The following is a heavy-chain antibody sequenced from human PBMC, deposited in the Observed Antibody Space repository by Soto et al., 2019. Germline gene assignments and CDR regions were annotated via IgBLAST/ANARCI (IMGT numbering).Heavy chain of an antibody. J-gene: IGHJ6*03. CDR2: INHSGST. CDR3: ARGIVVVPAAMRADYYYYMDV. V-gene: IGHV4-34*01. CDR1: GGSFSGYY. Sequence: ETLSLTCAVYGGSFSGYYWSWIRQPPGKGLEWIGEINHSGSTNYNPSLKSRVTISVDTSKNQFSLKLSSVTAADTAVYYCARGIVVVPAAMRADYYYYMDVWGKGTTVTVSS. D-gene: IGHD2-2*01.